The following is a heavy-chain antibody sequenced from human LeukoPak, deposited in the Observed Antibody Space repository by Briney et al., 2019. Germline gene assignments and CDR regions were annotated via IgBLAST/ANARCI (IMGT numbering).Heavy chain of an antibody. Sequence: GGSLRLSCAASGFTFSSYAMHWVRQAPGKGLEWVAVISYDGSNKYYADSVKGRFTISRDNSKNTLYLQMNSLRAEDTAVYYCAKQGGQWVVFYYWGQGTLVTVSS. CDR1: GFTFSSYA. J-gene: IGHJ4*02. CDR2: ISYDGSNK. D-gene: IGHD6-19*01. V-gene: IGHV3-30-3*02. CDR3: AKQGGQWVVFYY.